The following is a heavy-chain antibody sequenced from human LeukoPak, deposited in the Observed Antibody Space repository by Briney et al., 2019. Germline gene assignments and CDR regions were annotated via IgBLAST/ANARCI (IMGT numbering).Heavy chain of an antibody. CDR3: ARKYCSSTTCYRWIDH. Sequence: PGGSLRLSCAVSGFTFSSYAISWVRQAPGKGLEWVSSISGSGDTTYYADPVKGRFTISRDNSKNSLYLQMNSLRAEDTAVYFCARKYCSSTTCYRWIDHWGQGTLVTVSS. J-gene: IGHJ4*02. CDR2: ISGSGDTT. V-gene: IGHV3-23*01. D-gene: IGHD2/OR15-2a*01. CDR1: GFTFSSYA.